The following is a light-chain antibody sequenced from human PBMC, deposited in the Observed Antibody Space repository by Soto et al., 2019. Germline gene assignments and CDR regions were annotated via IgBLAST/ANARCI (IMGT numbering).Light chain of an antibody. CDR3: ATWEDRVLGVV. J-gene: IGLJ2*01. CDR2: LTD. CDR1: TSNIGNNA. V-gene: IGLV1-44*01. Sequence: QSVLSQTPSASGTPGQRVTISCSGGTSNIGNNAVNWYRHLPNMAPQLLLYLTDQRPSGVHDRFAGSKSGTSGSLAISGLQSDDEADYYCATWEDRVLGVVFGGGTKLTVL.